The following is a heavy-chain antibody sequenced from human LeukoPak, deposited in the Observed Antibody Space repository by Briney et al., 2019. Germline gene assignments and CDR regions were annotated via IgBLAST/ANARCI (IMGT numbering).Heavy chain of an antibody. CDR1: GYSISSGYY. Sequence: PSETLSLTCTVSGYSISSGYYWGWIRQPPGKGLEWIVSIYHSGSTYYNPSLKSRVTISVDTSKNQFSLKLSSVTAADTAVYYCARSLKLYYDSSGAAFDIWGQGTMVTVSS. D-gene: IGHD3-22*01. CDR3: ARSLKLYYDSSGAAFDI. J-gene: IGHJ3*02. V-gene: IGHV4-38-2*02. CDR2: IYHSGST.